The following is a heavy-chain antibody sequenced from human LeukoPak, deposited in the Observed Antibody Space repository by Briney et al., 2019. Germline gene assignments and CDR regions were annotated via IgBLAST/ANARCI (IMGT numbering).Heavy chain of an antibody. CDR2: ISSSSSYI. CDR3: ARDLWFGELTKAY. CDR1: GFTFSSYS. V-gene: IGHV3-21*01. J-gene: IGHJ4*02. Sequence: GSLRLSCAASGFTFSSYSMNWARHAPGNGLEWVSSISSSSSYIYYADSVKGRFTYSRENAKNSLYLQMNSLRAEDTAVYYCARDLWFGELTKAYWGQGTLVTVSS. D-gene: IGHD3-10*01.